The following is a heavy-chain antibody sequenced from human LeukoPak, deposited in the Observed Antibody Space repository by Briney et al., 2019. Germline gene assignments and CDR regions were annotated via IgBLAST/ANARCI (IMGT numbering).Heavy chain of an antibody. D-gene: IGHD6-13*01. CDR2: ISSSSGAR. CDR3: AKSSSSYSSSWLVDY. CDR1: GFTFSTYS. V-gene: IGHV3-48*01. Sequence: GGSLRLSCAASGFTFSTYSMNWVRQAPGKGLEWVSHISSSSGARFYADSVKGRFTISRDNSKNTLYLQMNSLRAEDTAVYYCAKSSSSYSSSWLVDYWGQGTLVTVSS. J-gene: IGHJ4*02.